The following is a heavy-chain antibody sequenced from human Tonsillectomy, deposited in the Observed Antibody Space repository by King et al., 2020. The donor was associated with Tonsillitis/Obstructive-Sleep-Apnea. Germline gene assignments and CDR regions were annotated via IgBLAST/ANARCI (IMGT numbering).Heavy chain of an antibody. Sequence: VQLVESGGGVVQPGRSLRLSCAASGFTFSDYPMHWVRQAPGKGLEWVAVTSFDGRNRYYADFVKGRFTISRDNSKSTLHLQMSSLRTEDTAVYYCVVGADAFDSGGQGQRSPSLQ. CDR1: GFTFSDYP. D-gene: IGHD1-26*01. J-gene: IGHJ3*02. V-gene: IGHV3-30*04. CDR3: VVGADAFDS. CDR2: TSFDGRNR.